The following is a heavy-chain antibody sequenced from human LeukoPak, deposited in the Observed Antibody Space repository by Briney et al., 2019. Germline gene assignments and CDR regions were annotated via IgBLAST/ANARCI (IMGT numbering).Heavy chain of an antibody. CDR3: ARHLYSSSPRQKYYYYYYGMDV. Sequence: SSETLSFTCTVSGGSISSSNWWSWVRQPPGKGLEWIGEIYHSGSTNYNPSLKSRVTISVDKSKNQFSLKLSSVTAADTAVYYCARHLYSSSPRQKYYYYYYGMDVWGQGTTVTVSS. J-gene: IGHJ6*02. V-gene: IGHV4-4*02. D-gene: IGHD6-6*01. CDR2: IYHSGST. CDR1: GGSISSSNW.